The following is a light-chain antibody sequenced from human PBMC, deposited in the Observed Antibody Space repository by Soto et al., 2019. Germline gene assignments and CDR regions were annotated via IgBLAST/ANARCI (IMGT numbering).Light chain of an antibody. CDR3: QQYNNWPPYT. V-gene: IGKV3-15*01. Sequence: IVMTQSPATLSVSPGERATLSCRASQSISSNLAWYQQKPGQAPRLLIYGASTRATGIPARFSGSGSGTEFTLTISGLQSEDVAVYYCQQYNNWPPYTFGQGTKLEIK. CDR2: GAS. CDR1: QSISSN. J-gene: IGKJ2*01.